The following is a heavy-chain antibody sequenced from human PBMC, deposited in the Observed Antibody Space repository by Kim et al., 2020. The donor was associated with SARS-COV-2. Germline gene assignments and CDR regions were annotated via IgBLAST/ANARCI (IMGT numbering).Heavy chain of an antibody. CDR3: ARGMEGYSSSWYTDH. D-gene: IGHD6-13*01. CDR2: IYYSGST. CDR1: GGSISSYY. J-gene: IGHJ4*02. V-gene: IGHV4-59*01. Sequence: SETLSLICTVSGGSISSYYWSWIRQPPGKGLEWIGYIYYSGSTNYNPSLKSRVTISVDTSKNQFSLKLSSVTAADTAVYYCARGMEGYSSSWYTDHWGQGTLVTVSS.